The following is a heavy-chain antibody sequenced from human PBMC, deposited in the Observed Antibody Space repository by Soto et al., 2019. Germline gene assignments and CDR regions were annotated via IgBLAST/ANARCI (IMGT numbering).Heavy chain of an antibody. J-gene: IGHJ4*02. CDR2: VYSSGTT. V-gene: IGHV4-4*07. D-gene: IGHD3-10*01. Sequence: SDALSLTSSVSGGSINSYWWSWIRQPAGKGLEWIGRVYSSGTTDYNPSLNSRATLSVETSKNQFSLKLSSVTAADTAVYYCARDIGSYAYGEGYWGQGIQVTVSA. CDR1: GGSINSYW. CDR3: ARDIGSYAYGEGY.